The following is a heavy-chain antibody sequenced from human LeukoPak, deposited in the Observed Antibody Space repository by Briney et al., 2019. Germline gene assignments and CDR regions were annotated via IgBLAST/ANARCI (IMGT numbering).Heavy chain of an antibody. V-gene: IGHV4-34*01. CDR3: ARGLDGSGSFFPTGTYYFDY. CDR1: GGSFSGYY. J-gene: IGHJ4*02. Sequence: SETLSLTCAVYGGSFSGYYWSWIRQPPGKGREWIGEINHSGSTNYNPSLKSRVTISVDTSKNQFSLKLSSVTAADTAVYYCARGLDGSGSFFPTGTYYFDYWGQGTLVTVSS. CDR2: INHSGST. D-gene: IGHD3-10*01.